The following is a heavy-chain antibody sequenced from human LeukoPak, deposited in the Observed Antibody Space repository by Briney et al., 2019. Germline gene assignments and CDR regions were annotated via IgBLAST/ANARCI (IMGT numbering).Heavy chain of an antibody. CDR2: INHSGST. D-gene: IGHD6-19*01. J-gene: IGHJ4*02. CDR1: GGSIRSSYYY. V-gene: IGHV4-39*07. Sequence: SETLSLTCTVSGGSIRSSYYYWGWIRQPPGKGLEWIGEINHSGSTNYNPSLKSRVTISVDTSKNQFSLKLSSVTAADTAVYYCARGPGRQWLDPYYFDYWGQGTLVTVSS. CDR3: ARGPGRQWLDPYYFDY.